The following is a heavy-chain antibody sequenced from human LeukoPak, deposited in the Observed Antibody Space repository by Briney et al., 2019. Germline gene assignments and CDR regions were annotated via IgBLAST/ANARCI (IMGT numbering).Heavy chain of an antibody. V-gene: IGHV3-7*01. D-gene: IGHD6-19*01. CDR3: ARASAVAGTRDY. Sequence: GGSLRLSCAASGFSFSSYWMSWVRQAPGKGLEWVANIKQDGSDKYYVDSVKGRFTISRDNAKNSLYLQMNSLRAEDSALYYCARASAVAGTRDYWGQGTLVTVSS. J-gene: IGHJ4*02. CDR1: GFSFSSYW. CDR2: IKQDGSDK.